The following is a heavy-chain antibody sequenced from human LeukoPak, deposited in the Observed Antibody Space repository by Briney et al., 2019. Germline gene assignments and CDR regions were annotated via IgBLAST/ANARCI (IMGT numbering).Heavy chain of an antibody. CDR1: GGSFSGYY. D-gene: IGHD6-13*01. CDR2: INHSGST. V-gene: IGHV4-34*01. Sequence: PSETLSLTCAVYGGSFSGYYWSWIRQPPGKGLEWIGEINHSGSTNYNPSLKSRVTISVDTSKNQFSLKLSSVTAADTAVYYCASRSLPGYIARHWGQGTLVTVSS. CDR3: ASRSLPGYIARH. J-gene: IGHJ4*02.